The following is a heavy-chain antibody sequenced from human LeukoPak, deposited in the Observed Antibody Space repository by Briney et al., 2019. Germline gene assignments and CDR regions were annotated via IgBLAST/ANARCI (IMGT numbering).Heavy chain of an antibody. CDR1: GGTFSSYA. J-gene: IGHJ6*02. CDR2: IIPILGIA. V-gene: IGHV1-69*04. CDR3: ARDSGDHMNQLLHYYYGMDV. Sequence: AVKVSCKASGGTFSSYAISWVRQAPGQGLEWMGRIIPILGIANYAQKLQGRVTITADKSTSTAYMELSSLRSEDTAVYYCARDSGDHMNQLLHYYYGMDVWGQGTTVTVSS. D-gene: IGHD2-2*01.